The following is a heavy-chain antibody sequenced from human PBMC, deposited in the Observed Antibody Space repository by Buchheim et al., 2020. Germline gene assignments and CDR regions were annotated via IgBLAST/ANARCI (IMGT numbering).Heavy chain of an antibody. CDR3: ARIRAGYHDTKKDAFDI. J-gene: IGHJ3*02. Sequence: QVTLRESGPALVKPTQTLTLTCTFSGFSLSTNGMCVSWIRQPPGKALEWLAKIDWDGDTHYSTSLRPRLTISKDTSRNRVVLTMTHMDPVDAATYFCARIRAGYHDTKKDAFDIWGQGT. CDR2: IDWDGDT. V-gene: IGHV2-70*01. D-gene: IGHD3-22*01. CDR1: GFSLSTNGMC.